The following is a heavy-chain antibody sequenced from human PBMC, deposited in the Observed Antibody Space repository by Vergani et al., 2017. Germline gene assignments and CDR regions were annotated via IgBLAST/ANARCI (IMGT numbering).Heavy chain of an antibody. CDR1: GFTSSYYG. Sequence: QVHLVESGGGVVQPGRSLRLSCVVSGFTSSYYGMHWVRQAPGKGLEWVAVISYDGTQKYYANSVKGRFTISRDNSKSTLYLQMNSLRTKDTAVYDCATKSCGSPGCQVGYYSEWGQGTLVTGSS. D-gene: IGHD6-19*01. J-gene: IGHJ1*01. CDR3: ATKSCGSPGCQVGYYSE. CDR2: ISYDGTQK. V-gene: IGHV3-30*03.